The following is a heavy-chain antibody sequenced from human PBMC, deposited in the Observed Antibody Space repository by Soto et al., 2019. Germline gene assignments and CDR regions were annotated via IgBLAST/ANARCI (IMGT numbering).Heavy chain of an antibody. J-gene: IGHJ4*02. V-gene: IGHV1-46*01. CDR1: GYTFTSYY. CDR2: INPSGGST. CDR3: EREDGGSSLSH. Sequence: ASVKVSCKASGYTFTSYYMHWVRQAPGQGLGWMGIINPSGGSTSYAQKFQGRVTMTRDTSTRTVYMELSSLRSEDTAVYYGEREDGGSSLSHWGQVNLVTVSS. D-gene: IGHD2-15*01.